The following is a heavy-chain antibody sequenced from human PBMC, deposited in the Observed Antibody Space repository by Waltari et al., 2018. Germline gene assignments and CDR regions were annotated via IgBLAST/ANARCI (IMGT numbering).Heavy chain of an antibody. J-gene: IGHJ4*02. V-gene: IGHV1-3*01. CDR2: INAGNGNT. D-gene: IGHD6-6*01. CDR1: GYTFTSYA. Sequence: QVQLVQSGAEVKKPGASVKVSCKASGYTFTSYAMHWVRQAPGQRLEWMGWINAGNGNTKYSQKFQGRVTITRDTSASTAYMELSSLRSEDTAVYYCARVRGVIAARAFDYWGQGTLVTVSS. CDR3: ARVRGVIAARAFDY.